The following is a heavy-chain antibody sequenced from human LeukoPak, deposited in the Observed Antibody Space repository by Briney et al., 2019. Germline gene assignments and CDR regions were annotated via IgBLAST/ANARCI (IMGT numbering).Heavy chain of an antibody. CDR1: GFTFNRNA. V-gene: IGHV3-23*01. J-gene: IGHJ4*02. CDR3: VRRGDASCRWGDHDY. D-gene: IGHD7-27*01. CDR2: IGGSGDKT. Sequence: GGSLRLSCAASGFTFNRNAISWVRQAPGKGLEWVSTIGGSGDKTFYADSVKGRFTISRDNSKNMLHLQMSSLTGEDTALYYCVRRGDASCRWGDHDYWGQGALVTVSS.